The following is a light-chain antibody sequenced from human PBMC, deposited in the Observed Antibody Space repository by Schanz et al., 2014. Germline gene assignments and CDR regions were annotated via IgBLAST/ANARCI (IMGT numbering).Light chain of an antibody. CDR2: EGT. V-gene: IGLV2-14*02. CDR1: SSDVGSYNL. CDR3: SSFAGSYWV. J-gene: IGLJ3*02. Sequence: QSALTQPASVSGSPGQSITISCTGTSSDVGSYNLVSWYQQHPGKAPKLMIYEGTKRPSGVPDRFSGSKSGNTASLTVSGLQAEDEADYYCSSFAGSYWVFGGGTKLTVL.